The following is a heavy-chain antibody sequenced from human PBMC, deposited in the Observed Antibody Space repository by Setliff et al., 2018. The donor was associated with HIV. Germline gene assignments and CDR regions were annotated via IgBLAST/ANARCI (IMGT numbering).Heavy chain of an antibody. V-gene: IGHV3-23*01. J-gene: IGHJ4*02. D-gene: IGHD3-3*01. CDR3: AKAWGSGYPSFESALMFDV. CDR1: GFTFKNHV. CDR2: ISGRGGGT. Sequence: GGSLRLSCAASGFTFKNHVLTWVRQAPGKGLEWVSSISGRGGGTYYADSVKGRFTVARDNSGSTLYLQLNSLRADDTAVYYCAKAWGSGYPSFESALMFDVWGQGTLVTVSS.